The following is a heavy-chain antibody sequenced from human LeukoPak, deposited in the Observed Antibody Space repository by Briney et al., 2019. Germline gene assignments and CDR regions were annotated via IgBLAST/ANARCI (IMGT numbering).Heavy chain of an antibody. J-gene: IGHJ4*02. CDR1: GGTFSSYA. D-gene: IGHD5-12*01. CDR3: ARAKRIHSGYDWEDY. Sequence: GSSVKVSCKASGGTFSSYAISWVRQAPGQGLEWMGRIIPILGIANYAQKFQGRVTITADKSTSTAYMELSSLRSEDTAVYYCARAKRIHSGYDWEDYWGQGTLVTVSS. V-gene: IGHV1-69*04. CDR2: IIPILGIA.